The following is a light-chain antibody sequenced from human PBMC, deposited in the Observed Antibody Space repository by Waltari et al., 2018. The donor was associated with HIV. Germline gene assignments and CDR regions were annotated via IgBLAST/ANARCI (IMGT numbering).Light chain of an antibody. CDR1: ENINTT. J-gene: IGKJ4*02. Sequence: EIVMTQSPATLSVSPGGRSTLSCRASENINTTLAWYQIKPGQAPRLLIHGASTRATGIPARFSGSGSGTDFTLNIGTLQSEDFAVYYCQQYNKWPRTFGRGTKVEI. CDR3: QQYNKWPRT. CDR2: GAS. V-gene: IGKV3-15*01.